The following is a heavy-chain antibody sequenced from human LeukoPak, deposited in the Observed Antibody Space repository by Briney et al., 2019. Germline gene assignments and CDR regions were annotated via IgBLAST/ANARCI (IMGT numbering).Heavy chain of an antibody. CDR3: ARDFGEYYDSSGYSHLDY. V-gene: IGHV4-61*02. CDR1: GGSISSGSYY. J-gene: IGHJ4*02. CDR2: IYTSGST. D-gene: IGHD3-22*01. Sequence: TLSLTCTVPGGSISSGSYYWSWIRQPAEKVLEWLGRIYTSGSTNYNPSLKSRVTISVDTSKNQFSLKLSSVTAADTAVYYCARDFGEYYDSSGYSHLDYWGQGTLVTVSS.